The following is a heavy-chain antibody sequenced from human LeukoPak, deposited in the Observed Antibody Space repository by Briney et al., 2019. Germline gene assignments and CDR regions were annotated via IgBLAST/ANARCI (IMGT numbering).Heavy chain of an antibody. CDR3: ARDGGVGLRGWFDP. J-gene: IGHJ5*02. CDR1: GFTFSSYA. V-gene: IGHV3-23*01. Sequence: GGSLRLSCAASGFTFSSYAMSWVRQAPGKGLEWVSAISGSGGSTYYADSVKGRFTISRDNSKNTLYLQMNSLRAEDTAVYYCARDGGVGLRGWFDPWGQGTLVTVSS. D-gene: IGHD4-17*01. CDR2: ISGSGGST.